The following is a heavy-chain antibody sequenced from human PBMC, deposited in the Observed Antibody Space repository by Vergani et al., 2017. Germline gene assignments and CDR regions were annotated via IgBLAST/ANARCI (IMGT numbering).Heavy chain of an antibody. J-gene: IGHJ6*02. Sequence: EVQLLESGGDLVQPGGSLRLSCAASGFTFNHYAMNWVRQAPGKGLEWVSGISGSGGSTYYAGSVKGRFTISRDSSKNTLYLQMNSLSAGDTAVYYCAKANPLNGGYDYLYYYHAMNVGGQGTTVTVSS. CDR1: GFTFNHYA. D-gene: IGHD5-12*01. CDR2: ISGSGGST. V-gene: IGHV3-23*01. CDR3: AKANPLNGGYDYLYYYHAMNV.